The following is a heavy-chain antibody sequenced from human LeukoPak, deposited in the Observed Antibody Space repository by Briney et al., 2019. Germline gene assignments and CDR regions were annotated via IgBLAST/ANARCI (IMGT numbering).Heavy chain of an antibody. CDR2: THYDGGNK. V-gene: IGHV3-30*02. Sequence: GGSLRLSCAASGFTFTTYGMHWVRQAPGKGLEWVAFTHYDGGNKYYTDSVKGRFSLSRDNSKNTLYLQMNSLRVEDTALYYCARENTNNYYHFYMDVWGKGTTVTVSS. D-gene: IGHD1/OR15-1a*01. CDR1: GFTFTTYG. CDR3: ARENTNNYYHFYMDV. J-gene: IGHJ6*03.